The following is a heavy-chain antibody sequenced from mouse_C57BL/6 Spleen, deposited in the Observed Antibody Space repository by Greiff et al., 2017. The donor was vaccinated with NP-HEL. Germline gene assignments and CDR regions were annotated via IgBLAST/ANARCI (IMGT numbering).Heavy chain of an antibody. Sequence: QVQLKQSGAELAKPGASVKLSCKASGYTFTSYWMHWVKQRPGQGLEWIGYINPSSGYTKYNQKFKDKATLTADKSSSTAYMQLSSLTYEDSAVYYCARQDSSGLYYFDYWGQGTTLTVSS. CDR3: ARQDSSGLYYFDY. CDR1: GYTFTSYW. J-gene: IGHJ2*01. V-gene: IGHV1-7*01. D-gene: IGHD3-2*02. CDR2: INPSSGYT.